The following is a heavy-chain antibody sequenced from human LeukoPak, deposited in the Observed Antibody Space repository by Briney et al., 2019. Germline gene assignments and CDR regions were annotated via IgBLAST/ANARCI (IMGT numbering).Heavy chain of an antibody. CDR2: ISGSGGST. D-gene: IGHD1-26*01. CDR1: GFTFSSYA. J-gene: IGHJ3*02. V-gene: IGHV3-23*01. CDR3: AKLFALFQVGATTYDAFDI. Sequence: GGSLRLSCAASGFTFSSYAMSWVRQAPGKGLEWVSAISGSGGSTYYADSVKGRFTISRDNSKNTLYLQMNSLRAEDTAVYYCAKLFALFQVGATTYDAFDIWGQGTMVTVSS.